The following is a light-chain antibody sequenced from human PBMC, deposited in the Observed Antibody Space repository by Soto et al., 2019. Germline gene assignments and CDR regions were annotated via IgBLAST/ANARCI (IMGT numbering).Light chain of an antibody. CDR1: SSDVGDYNY. J-gene: IGLJ2*01. V-gene: IGLV2-8*01. Sequence: QSALTQPPSASGSPGQSVTISCTGTSSDVGDYNYVSWYQQHPGKAPKLMIYEVNKRPSGVPDRFSGSKSGNTASLTVSGLQAEDEADYYCSSYAGSNSVGVFGGGTKVTVL. CDR2: EVN. CDR3: SSYAGSNSVGV.